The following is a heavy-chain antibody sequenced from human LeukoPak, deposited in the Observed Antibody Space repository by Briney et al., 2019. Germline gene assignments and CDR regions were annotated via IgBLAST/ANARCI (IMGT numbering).Heavy chain of an antibody. D-gene: IGHD4-23*01. CDR3: ARETDDYGGNSEYFQH. V-gene: IGHV3-21*01. J-gene: IGHJ1*01. CDR1: GFTFSSYS. Sequence: PGGSLRLSCAASGFTFSSYSMNWVRQAPGKGLEWVSSISSSSSYIYYADSVKGRFTISRDNAKNSLYLQMNSLRAEDTAVYYCARETDDYGGNSEYFQHWGQGTLVTVSS. CDR2: ISSSSSYI.